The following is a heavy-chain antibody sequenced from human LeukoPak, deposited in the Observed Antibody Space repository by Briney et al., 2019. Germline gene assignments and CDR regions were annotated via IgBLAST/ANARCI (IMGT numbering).Heavy chain of an antibody. J-gene: IGHJ4*02. D-gene: IGHD1-14*01. Sequence: ASVKVSCKISGYSLAELTLHWVRQSPGRGLEWMGVFDRGLGDTIYAQKFQGRVTMTGEPLRDTAYIEVTGLRSEDTAVYYCATPGADWGQGTLVTVSS. CDR1: GYSLAELT. CDR3: ATPGAD. V-gene: IGHV1-24*01. CDR2: FDRGLGDT.